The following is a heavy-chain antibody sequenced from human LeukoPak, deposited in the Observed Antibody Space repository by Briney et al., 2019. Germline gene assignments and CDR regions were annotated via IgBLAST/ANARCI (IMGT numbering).Heavy chain of an antibody. V-gene: IGHV1-69*05. D-gene: IGHD5-12*01. Sequence: SVKVSFKSSRGTFSSYAISWVRQAPGQGLEWMGMIIPIFGTANYAQKFQGRVTITTDESTSTAYMELSRMRSEDTAVYYCARAWYSGYDWGVDYWGQGTLVTVSS. J-gene: IGHJ4*02. CDR1: RGTFSSYA. CDR2: IIPIFGTA. CDR3: ARAWYSGYDWGVDY.